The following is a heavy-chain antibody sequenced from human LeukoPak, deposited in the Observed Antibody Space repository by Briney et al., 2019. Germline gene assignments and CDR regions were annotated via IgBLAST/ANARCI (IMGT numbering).Heavy chain of an antibody. CDR1: GFTFSSFA. J-gene: IGHJ4*02. V-gene: IGHV3-23*01. CDR3: TNESPFLDY. Sequence: GGFLRLSCAASGFTFSSFAMSWVRQAPGKGLEWVSVISGSGGSTYYADSVKGRFTISRDNSKNTVYLQMNSLRAEDTAVYYCTNESPFLDYWGQGTLVTVSS. CDR2: ISGSGGST.